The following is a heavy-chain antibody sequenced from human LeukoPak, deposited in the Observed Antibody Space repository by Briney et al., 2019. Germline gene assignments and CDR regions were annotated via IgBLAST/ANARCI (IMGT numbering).Heavy chain of an antibody. CDR2: IYYSGST. J-gene: IGHJ4*02. CDR3: ARSTPYYYDSSGYYYGFGY. CDR1: GGSISSYY. Sequence: SETLSLTCTVSGGSISSYYWSWIRQPPGKGLEWIGYIYYSGSTNYNPSLKSRVTISVDTSKNQFSLKLSSVTAADTAVYYCARSTPYYYDSSGYYYGFGYWGQGTLVTVSS. D-gene: IGHD3-22*01. V-gene: IGHV4-59*12.